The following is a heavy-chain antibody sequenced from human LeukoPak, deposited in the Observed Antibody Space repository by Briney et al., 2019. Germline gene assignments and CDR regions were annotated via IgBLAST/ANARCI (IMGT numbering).Heavy chain of an antibody. CDR2: IKSDGKT. V-gene: IGHV3-74*01. J-gene: IGHJ1*01. D-gene: IGHD3-22*01. CDR1: GFTFSRYW. CDR3: ARAPSEVGGYYPEYFRH. Sequence: GGSLRLSCEASGFTFSRYWMHWVRHAPGKGLVWVLRIKSDGKTNYADSVKGRFTISRDNAKNTVSLQMDSLRAEDTGVYYCARAPSEVGGYYPEYFRHWGQGTLVTVSS.